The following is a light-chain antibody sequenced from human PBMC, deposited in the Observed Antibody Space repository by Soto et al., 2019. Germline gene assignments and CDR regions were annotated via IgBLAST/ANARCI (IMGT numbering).Light chain of an antibody. J-gene: IGKJ1*01. Sequence: IQVTQSPSSLSASVGDRVTITCRASLDIRNELDWYQQKPGKAPKRLIYDASTLQDWVPSRFSGDGSGTEFTLTISSLQSEDSATYFCLQHKSYPWTFGQGTKVDIK. V-gene: IGKV1-17*01. CDR1: LDIRNE. CDR3: LQHKSYPWT. CDR2: DAS.